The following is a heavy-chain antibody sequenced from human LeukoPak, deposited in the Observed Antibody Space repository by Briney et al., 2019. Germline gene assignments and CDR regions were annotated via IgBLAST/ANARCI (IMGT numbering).Heavy chain of an antibody. D-gene: IGHD3-10*01. CDR1: GGSIDSAGYY. V-gene: IGHV4-31*11. J-gene: IGHJ5*02. CDR2: IYYSEST. CDR3: ARGHGTTMVRGVTQPQNWFDP. Sequence: SQTLSLTCAVSGGSIDSAGYYWTWVRQYPGKGLEWIGYIYYSESTYYNPSLKSRATISVDTSKNQFSLKLSSVTAADTAVYYCARGHGTTMVRGVTQPQNWFDPWGQGTLVTVSS.